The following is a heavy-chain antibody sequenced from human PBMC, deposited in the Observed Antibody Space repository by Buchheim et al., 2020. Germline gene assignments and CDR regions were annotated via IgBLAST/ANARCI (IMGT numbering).Heavy chain of an antibody. J-gene: IGHJ2*01. CDR1: GGSFSGYY. V-gene: IGHV4-34*01. Sequence: QVQLQQWGAGLLKPSETLSLTCAVYGGSFSGYYWSWIRQPPGKGLEWIGEINHSGSTNYNPSLKSRVTISVDTSKNQSSLKLSSVTAADTAVYYCARAFGITIFGVVISSWYFDLWGRGTL. D-gene: IGHD3-3*01. CDR3: ARAFGITIFGVVISSWYFDL. CDR2: INHSGST.